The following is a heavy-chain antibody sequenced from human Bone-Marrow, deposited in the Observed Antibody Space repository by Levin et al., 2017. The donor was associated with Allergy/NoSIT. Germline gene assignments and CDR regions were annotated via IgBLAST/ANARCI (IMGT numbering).Heavy chain of an antibody. CDR3: ATALTWDGRWYFDL. D-gene: IGHD1-14*01. V-gene: IGHV3-15*01. Sequence: GGSLRLSCAASGFTFSDAWMSWVRQTPGKGLEWVGRINTKRDGVTIDYAAPVKGRFTMSRLDSKNSLYLQMNSLKTEDTAVYYCATALTWDGRWYFDLWGRGTLVTVSS. J-gene: IGHJ2*01. CDR1: GFTFSDAW. CDR2: INTKRDGVTI.